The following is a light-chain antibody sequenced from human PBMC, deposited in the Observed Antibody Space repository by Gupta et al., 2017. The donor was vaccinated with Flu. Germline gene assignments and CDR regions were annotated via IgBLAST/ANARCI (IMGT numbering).Light chain of an antibody. CDR2: GAF. J-gene: IGKJ1*01. V-gene: IGKV3-20*01. CDR1: QIVSSSY. Sequence: DIVLTQSPDTRSLSPGDRATLSCRASQIVSSSYLAWYQQKPGLAPRLLIYGAFNRASGIPDRFSGSEAGTDFTLTISGLEPEDFAVYFCQQYHSSPGTFGQGTKVEIK. CDR3: QQYHSSPGT.